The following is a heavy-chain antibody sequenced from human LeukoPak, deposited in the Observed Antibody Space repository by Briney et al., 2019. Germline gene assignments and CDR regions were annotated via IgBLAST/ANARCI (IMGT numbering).Heavy chain of an antibody. J-gene: IGHJ4*02. CDR1: GFTFSSYG. D-gene: IGHD6-6*01. CDR3: ARVKGTSYLSSFDY. Sequence: GGSLRLSCAASGFTFSSYGMHWVRQAPGKGLEWVAFIRYDGSNKYYADSVKGRFTISRDNSKNTLYLQMNSLRAADTAVYYCARVKGTSYLSSFDYWGQGTLVTVSS. V-gene: IGHV3-30*02. CDR2: IRYDGSNK.